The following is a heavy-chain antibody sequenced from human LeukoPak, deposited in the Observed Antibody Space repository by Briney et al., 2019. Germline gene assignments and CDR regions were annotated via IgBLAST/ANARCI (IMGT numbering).Heavy chain of an antibody. CDR1: GYTFTGYY. Sequence: ASVKVSCKASGYTFTGYYMHWVRQAPGQGLERMGWINPNSGGTNYAQKFQGRVTMTRDTSISTAYMELSRLRSDDTAVYYCARDYSGSYEEFDYWGQGTLVTVSS. D-gene: IGHD1-26*01. CDR3: ARDYSGSYEEFDY. J-gene: IGHJ4*02. CDR2: INPNSGGT. V-gene: IGHV1-2*02.